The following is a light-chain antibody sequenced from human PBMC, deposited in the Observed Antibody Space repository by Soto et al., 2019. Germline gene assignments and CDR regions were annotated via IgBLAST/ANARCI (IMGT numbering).Light chain of an antibody. CDR2: VAS. V-gene: IGKV3-20*01. Sequence: EIVLTQSPGTLSLSPGERATFSCRASQSVGGRYLAWFQQKPGQSPRLLIYVASTRATGVTDRFSGSGSATDFTLTINRLEPEDSAVYYCLHYGSSPWSFGQGTKVEIK. CDR3: LHYGSSPWS. J-gene: IGKJ1*01. CDR1: QSVGGRY.